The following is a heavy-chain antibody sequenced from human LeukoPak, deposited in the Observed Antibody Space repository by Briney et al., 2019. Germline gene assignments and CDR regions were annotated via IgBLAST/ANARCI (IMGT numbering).Heavy chain of an antibody. V-gene: IGHV1-3*01. CDR1: GYTFTSYA. D-gene: IGHD3-3*01. CDR2: INAGNGNT. CDR3: ARGKFGVVTEENWFDP. Sequence: ASVKVSCKASGYTFTSYAMHWVRQAPGQRLEWMGWINAGNGNTKYSQKFQGRVTITRDTSASTAYMELSSLRSEDTAVYYCARGKFGVVTEENWFDPWGQGTLVTVSS. J-gene: IGHJ5*02.